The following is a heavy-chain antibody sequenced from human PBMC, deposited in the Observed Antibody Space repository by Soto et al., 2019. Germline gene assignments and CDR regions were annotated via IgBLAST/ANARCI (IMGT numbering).Heavy chain of an antibody. J-gene: IGHJ6*02. Sequence: QVQLVQSGAEVKKPGSSVKVSCKASGGTFSSYAISWVRQAPGQGLEWMGGIIPIFGTANYAQKFQGRVTVTADXXTXTXXMELSSLRSEDTAVYYCARDGVGATSDYYYCGMDVWGQGTTVTVSS. CDR1: GGTFSSYA. CDR2: IIPIFGTA. D-gene: IGHD1-26*01. V-gene: IGHV1-69*12. CDR3: ARDGVGATSDYYYCGMDV.